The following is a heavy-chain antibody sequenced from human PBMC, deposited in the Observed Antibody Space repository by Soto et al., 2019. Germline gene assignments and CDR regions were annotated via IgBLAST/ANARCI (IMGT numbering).Heavy chain of an antibody. Sequence: QVQLVQSGAEVKKPGASVKVSCKASGYTFTNYAMHWVRQAPGQRLEWMGWINAGNGNAKYSQKFQGRVTITRDTSASTDYMELSSLRSEDTAVYSCAILRYFGEGMGFDPWGQGTX. V-gene: IGHV1-3*01. J-gene: IGHJ5*02. CDR2: INAGNGNA. CDR3: AILRYFGEGMGFDP. D-gene: IGHD3-9*01. CDR1: GYTFTNYA.